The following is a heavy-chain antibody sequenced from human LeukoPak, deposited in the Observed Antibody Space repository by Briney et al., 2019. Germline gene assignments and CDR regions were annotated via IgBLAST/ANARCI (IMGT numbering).Heavy chain of an antibody. CDR3: AREDYYDSSGYLDY. CDR1: GYTFTSYG. J-gene: IGHJ4*02. Sequence: ASVKVSCTASGYTFTSYGISWVRQAPGQGLEWMGWISAYNGNTNYAQKLQGRVTMTTDTSTSTAYMELRSLRSDDTAVYYCAREDYYDSSGYLDYWGQGTLVTVSS. D-gene: IGHD3-22*01. V-gene: IGHV1-18*01. CDR2: ISAYNGNT.